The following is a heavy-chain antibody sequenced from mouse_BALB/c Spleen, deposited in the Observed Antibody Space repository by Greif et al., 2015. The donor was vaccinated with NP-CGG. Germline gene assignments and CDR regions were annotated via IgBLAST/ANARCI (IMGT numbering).Heavy chain of an antibody. V-gene: IGHV7-3*02. CDR1: GFTFTDYY. CDR3: AREYGNYFDY. D-gene: IGHD2-10*02. J-gene: IGHJ2*01. CDR2: IRNKANGYTT. Sequence: DVQLVESGGGLVQPGGSLRLSCATSGFTFTDYYMSWVRQPPGKALEWLGFIRNKANGYTTEYSASVKGRFTISGDNSQSILYLRMNTLRAEDSATYYCAREYGNYFDYWGQGTTLTISS.